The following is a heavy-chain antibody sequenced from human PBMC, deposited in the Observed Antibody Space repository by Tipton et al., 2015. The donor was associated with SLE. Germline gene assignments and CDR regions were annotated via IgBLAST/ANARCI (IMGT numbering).Heavy chain of an antibody. J-gene: IGHJ4*02. CDR1: GFTFSNYV. Sequence: SLRLSCAASGFTFSNYVMHWVRQAPGKGLEWVAVISVDGSDQYYADSVKGRFTISRDNSENMLHLQMTSLRSDDTAVYYCAREEGIREATGFDNWGQGTLVTVSS. CDR2: ISVDGSDQ. D-gene: IGHD1-26*01. V-gene: IGHV3-30*04. CDR3: AREEGIREATGFDN.